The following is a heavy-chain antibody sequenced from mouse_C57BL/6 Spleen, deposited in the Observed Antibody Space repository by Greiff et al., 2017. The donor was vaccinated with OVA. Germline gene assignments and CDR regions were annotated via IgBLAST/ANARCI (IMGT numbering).Heavy chain of an antibody. V-gene: IGHV5-4*03. J-gene: IGHJ3*01. CDR3: ARALCAY. CDR2: ISDGGSYT. CDR1: GFTFSSYA. D-gene: IGHD6-1*01. Sequence: EVMLVESGGGLVKPGGSLKLSCAASGFTFSSYAMSWVRQTPEKRLEWVATISDGGSYTYYPDNVKGRFTISRDNAKNNLYLQMSHLKSEDTAMYYCARALCAYWGQGTLVTVSA.